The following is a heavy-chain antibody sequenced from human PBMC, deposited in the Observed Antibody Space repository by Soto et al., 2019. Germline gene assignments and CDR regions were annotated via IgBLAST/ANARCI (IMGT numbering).Heavy chain of an antibody. CDR1: GYTFTSYA. Sequence: GASVKVSCKASGYTFTSYAMHWVRQAPGQRLEWMGWINAGNGNTKYSQKFQGRVTITRDTSASTAYMELSSLRSEDTAVYYCARGGGKGSSWYGAYYYGMDVWGQGTTVTVSS. J-gene: IGHJ6*02. D-gene: IGHD6-13*01. CDR2: INAGNGNT. CDR3: ARGGGKGSSWYGAYYYGMDV. V-gene: IGHV1-3*01.